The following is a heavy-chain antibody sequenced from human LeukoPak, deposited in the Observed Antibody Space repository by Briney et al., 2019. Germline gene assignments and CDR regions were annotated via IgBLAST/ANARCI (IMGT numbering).Heavy chain of an antibody. J-gene: IGHJ4*02. Sequence: ASVKVSCKASGYTFTGYYMHWVGQAPGQGLEWMGLINPNSGGTNYAQKFQGRGTMTRDTSISTAYMELSRLRSDNTAVYSCARLHYDLWSGSTPSYYFDYWGQGTLVTVSS. D-gene: IGHD3-3*01. CDR3: ARLHYDLWSGSTPSYYFDY. CDR2: INPNSGGT. CDR1: GYTFTGYY. V-gene: IGHV1-2*02.